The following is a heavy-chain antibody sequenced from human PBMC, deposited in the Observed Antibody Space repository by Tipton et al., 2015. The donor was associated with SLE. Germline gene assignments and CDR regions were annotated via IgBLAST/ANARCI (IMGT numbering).Heavy chain of an antibody. CDR2: INHSGST. V-gene: IGHV4-34*01. CDR3: ARLGYSSSY. Sequence: TLSLTCAVYGGSFSGYYWSWIRQPPGKGLEWIGEINHSGSTNYNPSLKSRVTISVDTSKNQFSLKLSSVTAADTAVYYCARLGYSSSYWGQGTLVTVSS. D-gene: IGHD6-13*01. CDR1: GGSFSGYY. J-gene: IGHJ4*02.